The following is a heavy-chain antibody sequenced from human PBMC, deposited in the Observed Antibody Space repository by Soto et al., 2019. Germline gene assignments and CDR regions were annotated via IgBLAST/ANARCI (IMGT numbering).Heavy chain of an antibody. D-gene: IGHD2-21*01. CDR3: ARDSVALYYYYYGMDV. CDR1: GFSLTTSGVD. J-gene: IGHJ6*02. CDR2: IYWDDDK. V-gene: IGHV2-70*01. Sequence: ESGPTLVNPTQTLTLTCTFSGFSLTTSGVDVGWIRQPPGKALEWLALIYWDDDKYYSTSLKTRLTISKDTSKNQVVLTMTNMDPVDTATYYCARDSVALYYYYYGMDVWGQGTTVTVSS.